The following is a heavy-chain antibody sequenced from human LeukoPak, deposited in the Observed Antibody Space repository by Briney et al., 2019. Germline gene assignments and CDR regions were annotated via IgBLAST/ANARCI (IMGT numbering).Heavy chain of an antibody. J-gene: IGHJ4*02. D-gene: IGHD3-16*01. V-gene: IGHV4-39*01. CDR2: IYYSGST. CDR3: ARPSGWGLAYYFDY. CDR1: GGSISSSSYY. Sequence: SETLSLTCTVSGGSISSSSYYWGWIRQPPGKGLEWIGSIYYSGSTYYNPSLKSRVTISVDTSKNQFSLKLSSATAADTAVYYCARPSGWGLAYYFDYWGQGTLVTVSS.